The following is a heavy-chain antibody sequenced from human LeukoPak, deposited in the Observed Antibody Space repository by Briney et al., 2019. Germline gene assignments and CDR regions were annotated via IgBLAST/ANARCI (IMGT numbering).Heavy chain of an antibody. CDR2: IHDSGKT. CDR1: RSSSRSYY. CDR3: ARGQSLLGGDKTDWIDP. D-gene: IGHD4-23*01. Sequence: SETLSLTSAVSRSSSRSYYWSWIRQPPGMGLEWIGYIHDSGKTNYNPSLKSRVTLSLDTSKRQFSLKVTSVTAADTAVYYCARGQSLLGGDKTDWIDPWGQGTVVTVSS. V-gene: IGHV4-59*01. J-gene: IGHJ5*02.